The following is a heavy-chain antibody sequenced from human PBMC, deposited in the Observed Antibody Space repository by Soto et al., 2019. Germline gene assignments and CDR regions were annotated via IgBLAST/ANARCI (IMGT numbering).Heavy chain of an antibody. V-gene: IGHV3-23*01. Sequence: GGSLRLSCEVSGFTFSDFGLDWVRQAPGKGLEWVSAISGSGGSTYYADSVKGRFTISRDNSKNTLYPQMNSLRAEDTAVYYCAKAATRYYPGYWRQGILVTVSS. CDR1: GFTFSDFG. CDR2: ISGSGGST. D-gene: IGHD3-9*01. CDR3: AKAATRYYPGY. J-gene: IGHJ4*02.